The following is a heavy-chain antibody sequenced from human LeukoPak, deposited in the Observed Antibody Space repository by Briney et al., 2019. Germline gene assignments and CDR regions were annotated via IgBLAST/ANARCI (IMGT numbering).Heavy chain of an antibody. CDR3: AKDMGTAMAMYYFDY. CDR1: GFTFSSYS. D-gene: IGHD5-18*01. Sequence: GGSLRLSCAASGFTFSSYSMNWVRQAPGKGLEWVSSISSSSSYIYYADSVKGRFTISRDNAKNSLYLQMNSLRAEDTALYYCAKDMGTAMAMYYFDYWGQGTLVTVSS. V-gene: IGHV3-21*04. J-gene: IGHJ4*02. CDR2: ISSSSSYI.